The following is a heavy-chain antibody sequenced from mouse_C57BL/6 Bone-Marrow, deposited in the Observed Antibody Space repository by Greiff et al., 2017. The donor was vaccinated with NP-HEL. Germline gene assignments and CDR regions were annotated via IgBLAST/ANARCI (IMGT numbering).Heavy chain of an antibody. Sequence: QVQLQQPGAELVRPGTSVKLSCKASGYTFTSYWMHWVKQRPGQGLEWIGVIDPSDNYTNYNQKFKGKATLTVDTSSSTAYMQLSSLTSEDSAVYYCAKDYGSSYPFDYWGQGTTLTVSS. CDR2: IDPSDNYT. V-gene: IGHV1-59*01. CDR3: AKDYGSSYPFDY. CDR1: GYTFTSYW. D-gene: IGHD1-1*01. J-gene: IGHJ2*01.